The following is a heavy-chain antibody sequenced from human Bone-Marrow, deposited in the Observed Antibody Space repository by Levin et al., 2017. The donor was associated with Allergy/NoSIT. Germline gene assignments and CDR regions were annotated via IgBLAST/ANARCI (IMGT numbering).Heavy chain of an antibody. J-gene: IGHJ4*02. CDR3: AKDVVGYCSGGSCYSPFTGGYFDY. V-gene: IGHV3-30*18. CDR2: ISYDGSNK. CDR1: GFTFSSYG. D-gene: IGHD2-15*01. Sequence: GESLKISCAASGFTFSSYGMHWVRQAPGKGLEWVAVISYDGSNKYYADSVKGRFTISRDNSKNTLYLQMNSLRAEDTAVYYCAKDVVGYCSGGSCYSPFTGGYFDYWGQGTLVTVSS.